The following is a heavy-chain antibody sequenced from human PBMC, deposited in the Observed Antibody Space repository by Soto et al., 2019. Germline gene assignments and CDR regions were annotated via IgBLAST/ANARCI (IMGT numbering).Heavy chain of an antibody. CDR1: GGSISSYY. V-gene: IGHV4-59*01. J-gene: IGHJ5*02. Sequence: PSETLSLTCTVSGGSISSYYWSWIRQPPGKGLEWIGYIYYSGSTNYNPSLKSRVTISVDTSKNQFSLKLGSVTAADTAVYYCAGDSSTTGGYNGFDPCGHGALVTVSS. CDR2: IYYSGST. CDR3: AGDSSTTGGYNGFDP. D-gene: IGHD6-13*01.